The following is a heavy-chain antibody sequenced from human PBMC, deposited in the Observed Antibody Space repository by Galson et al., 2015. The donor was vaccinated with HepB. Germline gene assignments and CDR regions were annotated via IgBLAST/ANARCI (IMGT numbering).Heavy chain of an antibody. CDR2: IYSGDGT. CDR1: GFTVRNDY. J-gene: IGHJ6*02. D-gene: IGHD4-17*01. Sequence: SLRLSCAASGFTVRNDYMNWVRQAPGKGLEWVSVIYSGDGTDYADSVKGRLTISRDNSKNTVYLQMSSLRADDTGVYYCARAPSLSVGDDYGDPFLDYYGMDVWGQGTTVTVSS. V-gene: IGHV3-66*02. CDR3: ARAPSLSVGDDYGDPFLDYYGMDV.